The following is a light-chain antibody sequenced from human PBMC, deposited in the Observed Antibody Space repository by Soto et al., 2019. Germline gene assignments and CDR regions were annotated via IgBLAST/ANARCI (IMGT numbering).Light chain of an antibody. CDR3: QQYNNWPYT. CDR2: GAS. V-gene: IGKV3-15*01. CDR1: QSISSN. Sequence: EIVMTQSPATLSVSPGERATLSCRASQSISSNLAWYQQKPGQAPRLRIYGASSRATGLAARFSGSGSGTEYPLTISSLQSEDFAFYYCQQYNNWPYTFGQGTKLEI. J-gene: IGKJ2*01.